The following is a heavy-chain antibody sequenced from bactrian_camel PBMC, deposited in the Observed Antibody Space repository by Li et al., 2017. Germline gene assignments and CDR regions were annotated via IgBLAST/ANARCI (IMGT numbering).Heavy chain of an antibody. D-gene: IGHD3*01. CDR1: GNLGYTWI. V-gene: IGHV3S54*01. CDR2: IYTVDGST. Sequence: HVQLVESGGGSVQAGGSLCLSCAASGNLGYTWIMGWFRQAPGKEREGIASIYTVDGSTYYLDSVKGRFTISLDAAANTLYLQMDSLTPEDSAMYYCAANRDLYCGGMNLLERYDYNYWGRGTQVTVS. CDR3: AANRDLYCGGMNLLERYDYNY. J-gene: IGHJ4*01.